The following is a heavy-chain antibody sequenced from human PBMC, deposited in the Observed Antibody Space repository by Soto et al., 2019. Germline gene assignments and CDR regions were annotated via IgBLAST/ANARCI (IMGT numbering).Heavy chain of an antibody. J-gene: IGHJ4*02. CDR2: ISGSGGST. D-gene: IGHD4-17*01. V-gene: IGHV3-23*01. CDR3: AKAPYGDYDYFDS. Sequence: EVQLLESGGGLVQPGGSLRLSCAASGFTFSSYAMSWVRQAPGKGLEWVSAISGSGGSTYYADSVKGRFTISRDNSKNTLYLQMNSRRAEDTAVYYCAKAPYGDYDYFDSWGQGTLVTVSS. CDR1: GFTFSSYA.